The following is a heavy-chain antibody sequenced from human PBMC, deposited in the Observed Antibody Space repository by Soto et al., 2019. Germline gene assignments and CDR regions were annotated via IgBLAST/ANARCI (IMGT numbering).Heavy chain of an antibody. J-gene: IGHJ3*02. CDR2: TYYRSKWYN. Sequence: SQTLSLTCAISGDSVSSNSAAWNWIRQSPSXXLEWLGRTYYRSKWYNDYAVSVKSRITINPDTSKNQFSLQLNSVTPEDTAVYYCAYSWGSSSEIRAAFDIWGQGTMVTVSS. CDR1: GDSVSSNSAA. CDR3: AYSWGSSSEIRAAFDI. D-gene: IGHD6-6*01. V-gene: IGHV6-1*01.